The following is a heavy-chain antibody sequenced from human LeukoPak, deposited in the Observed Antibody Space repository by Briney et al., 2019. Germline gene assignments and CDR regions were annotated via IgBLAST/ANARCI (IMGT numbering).Heavy chain of an antibody. J-gene: IGHJ4*02. Sequence: PGGSLRLSCAASGFTFSTYWMNWVRQAPGKGLEWVANIKQDGSAKFYADSVKGRFTISRDNAKTSLYLQMNSLRAEDTAVYYCVRGWADAVMSRMHSWGQGTLVTVSS. D-gene: IGHD3-16*01. CDR3: VRGWADAVMSRMHS. V-gene: IGHV3-7*01. CDR1: GFTFSTYW. CDR2: IKQDGSAK.